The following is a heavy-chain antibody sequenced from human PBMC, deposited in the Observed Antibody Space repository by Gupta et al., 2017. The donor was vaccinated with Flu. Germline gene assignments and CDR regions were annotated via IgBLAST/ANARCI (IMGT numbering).Heavy chain of an antibody. V-gene: IGHV3-21*01. CDR2: IDGSSRYI. J-gene: IGHJ4*02. Sequence: FSDNSRNWVRQAPGKGLEWVSSIDGSSRYIYYADSVKGRFTISRDNAIHSLYLQMNSLRAEDTAVYYCARGSISARQGFDYWGQGTLVTVSS. CDR3: ARGSISARQGFDY. D-gene: IGHD6-6*01. CDR1: FSDNS.